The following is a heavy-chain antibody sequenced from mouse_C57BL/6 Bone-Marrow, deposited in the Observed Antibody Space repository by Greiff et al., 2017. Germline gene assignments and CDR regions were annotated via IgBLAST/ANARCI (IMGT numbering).Heavy chain of an antibody. D-gene: IGHD2-1*01. V-gene: IGHV5-4*01. CDR2: ISDGGSYT. CDR1: GFTFSSYA. J-gene: IGHJ1*03. Sequence: EVKLVESGGGLVKPGGSLKLSCAASGFTFSSYAMYWVRQTPEKRLEWVATISDGGSYTYYPDNVKGRFTISRDNAKNNLYLQMSHLKSEDTAMYYCARDRLTMGTTPYWYFDVWGKGTTVTVSS. CDR3: ARDRLTMGTTPYWYFDV.